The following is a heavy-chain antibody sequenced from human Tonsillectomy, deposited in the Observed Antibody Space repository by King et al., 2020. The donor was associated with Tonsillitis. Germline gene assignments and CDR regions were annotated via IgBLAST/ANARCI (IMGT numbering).Heavy chain of an antibody. CDR3: AKDRVYYDSSGYFGSFHYFDY. V-gene: IGHV3-23*04. Sequence: EVQLVESGGGLVQPGGSLRLSCAASGFTFSSYAMSWVRQAPGKGLEWVSAISGSGGSTYYADSVKGRFTISRDNSKNTLYLQMNSLRAEDTAVYYCAKDRVYYDSSGYFGSFHYFDYWGQGTLVTVSS. D-gene: IGHD3-22*01. J-gene: IGHJ4*02. CDR2: ISGSGGST. CDR1: GFTFSSYA.